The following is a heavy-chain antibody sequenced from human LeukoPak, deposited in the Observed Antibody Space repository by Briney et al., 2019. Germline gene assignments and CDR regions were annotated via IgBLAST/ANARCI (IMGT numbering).Heavy chain of an antibody. CDR3: AREENYYDSSGAPLDY. CDR1: GFTFSSYA. CDR2: ISGSGGST. D-gene: IGHD3-22*01. J-gene: IGHJ4*02. Sequence: GGSLRLSCAASGFTFSSYAMSWVRQAPGKGLEWVSAISGSGGSTYYADSVKGRFTISRDNSKNTLYLQMNSLRAEDTAVYYCAREENYYDSSGAPLDYWGQGTLVTVSS. V-gene: IGHV3-23*01.